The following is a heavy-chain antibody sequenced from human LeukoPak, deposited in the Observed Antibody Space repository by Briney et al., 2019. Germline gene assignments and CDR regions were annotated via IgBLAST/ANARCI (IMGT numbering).Heavy chain of an antibody. CDR3: ARGVFAYADAFGI. Sequence: SETLSLTCTVSGGSISSGSYYWSWIRQPAGKGLEWIGRIYTSGSTNYNPSLKSRVTISVDTSKNQFSLKLSSVTAADTAVYYCARGVFAYADAFGIWGQGTMVTVSS. D-gene: IGHD2-2*01. V-gene: IGHV4-61*02. CDR2: IYTSGST. J-gene: IGHJ3*02. CDR1: GGSISSGSYY.